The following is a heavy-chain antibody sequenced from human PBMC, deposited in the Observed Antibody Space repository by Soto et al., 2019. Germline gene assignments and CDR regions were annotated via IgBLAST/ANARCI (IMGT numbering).Heavy chain of an antibody. V-gene: IGHV5-51*01. CDR2: IYHGDSITKYASNT. D-gene: IGHD3-16*01. CDR3: ARPGAEPSDRDDYYLYFDT. J-gene: IGHJ4*02. CDR1: EYDLTRDG. Sequence: GDALKGCGRGREYDLTRDGVVWVRQMPGEGLECVAIIYHGDSITKYASNTRYSPSLQGQVTISVDKSISTAYLQWSSLKASDTAMYFCARPGAEPSDRDDYYLYFDTSGQRTPVTVPS.